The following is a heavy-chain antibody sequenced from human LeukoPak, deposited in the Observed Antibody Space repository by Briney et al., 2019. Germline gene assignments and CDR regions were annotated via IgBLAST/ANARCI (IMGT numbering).Heavy chain of an antibody. CDR1: GGSISSYY. CDR2: IYYTGST. J-gene: IGHJ4*02. Sequence: RSESLSLTCTVSGGSISSYYWNWLRQPPGKGLDWIGYIYYTGSTYYNPSLKSRVTISVDTSKNQFSLKLSSVTAADTAIYYCARAGDWEHFDYWGQGTLVIVTS. D-gene: IGHD1-1*01. CDR3: ARAGDWEHFDY. V-gene: IGHV4-59*01.